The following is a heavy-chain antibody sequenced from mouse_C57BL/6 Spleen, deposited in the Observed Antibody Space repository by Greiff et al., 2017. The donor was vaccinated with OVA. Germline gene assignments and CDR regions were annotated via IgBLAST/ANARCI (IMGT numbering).Heavy chain of an antibody. V-gene: IGHV5-4*01. CDR2: ISDGGSYT. CDR3: ARDPITTVVATDAMDY. Sequence: EVNVVESGGGLVKPGGSLKLSCAASGFTFSSYAMSWVRQTPAKRLEWVATISDGGSYTYYPANVKGRFPISRDNAKNHLYLQMSHLKSEDTAMYYGARDPITTVVATDAMDYWGQGTSVTVSS. J-gene: IGHJ4*01. CDR1: GFTFSSYA. D-gene: IGHD1-1*01.